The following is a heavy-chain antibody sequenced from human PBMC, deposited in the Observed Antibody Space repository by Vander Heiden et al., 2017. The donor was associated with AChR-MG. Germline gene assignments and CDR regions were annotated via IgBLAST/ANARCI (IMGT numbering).Heavy chain of an antibody. CDR3: ARDPRVKGYCINTSCYSYGMDV. Sequence: QVQLVQSGAEVKKPGSAVKVSCKASGGTFSSYALNWVRQAPGQGLEWMGGIIPIFGTANYAQKFQGRVTITADKSTSTAYMELSSPRSDDTAVYYCARDPRVKGYCINTSCYSYGMDVWGQGTTVTVSS. D-gene: IGHD2-2*02. V-gene: IGHV1-69*06. J-gene: IGHJ6*02. CDR1: GGTFSSYA. CDR2: IIPIFGTA.